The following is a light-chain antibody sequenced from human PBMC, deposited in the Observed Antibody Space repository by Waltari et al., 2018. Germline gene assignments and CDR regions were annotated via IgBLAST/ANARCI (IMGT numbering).Light chain of an antibody. CDR1: QSIGSY. V-gene: IGKV1-5*03. Sequence: DIQMTQSPSTLAASVGDTVPITCRASQSIGSYLAWYQFKAGQAPKLLIQTASDLHIGVPSRFSGSGSGTEFTLTISSLQPDDFATYYCQQYNLYSTFGQGSKVEIK. J-gene: IGKJ1*01. CDR3: QQYNLYST. CDR2: TAS.